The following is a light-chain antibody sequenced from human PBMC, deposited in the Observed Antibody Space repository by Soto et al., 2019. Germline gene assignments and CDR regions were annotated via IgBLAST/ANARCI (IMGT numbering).Light chain of an antibody. J-gene: IGLJ2*01. CDR3: GSYTTSNTQV. CDR1: SSDVGRYKS. Sequence: QSVLTQPASVSGSPGQSIAISCPGTSSDVGRYKSVARYQQHPGRAPKLMMYDDIDRRLGVSDRVSGAKSGNTASLTITGLHAEYEADYYCGSYTTSNTQVFGAGTKLTVL. V-gene: IGLV2-14*03. CDR2: DDI.